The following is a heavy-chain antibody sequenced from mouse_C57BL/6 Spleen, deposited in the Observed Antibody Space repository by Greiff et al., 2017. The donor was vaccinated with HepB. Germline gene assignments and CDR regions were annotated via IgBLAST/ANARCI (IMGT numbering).Heavy chain of an antibody. V-gene: IGHV5-9-1*02. D-gene: IGHD2-3*01. J-gene: IGHJ3*01. Sequence: EVKLVESGEGLVKPGGSLKLSCAASGFTFSSYAMSWVRQTPEKRLEWVAYISSGGDYIYYADTVKGRFTISRDNARNTLYLQMSSLKSEDTAMYYCTRGADGYSFAWFAYWGQGTLVTVSA. CDR3: TRGADGYSFAWFAY. CDR2: ISSGGDYI. CDR1: GFTFSSYA.